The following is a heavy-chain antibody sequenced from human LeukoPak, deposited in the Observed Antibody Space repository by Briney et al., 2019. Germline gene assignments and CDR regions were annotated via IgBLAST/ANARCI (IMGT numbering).Heavy chain of an antibody. V-gene: IGHV3-7*03. CDR1: GFTFSSCA. CDR3: ARGGGLDV. CDR2: INHNGNVN. J-gene: IGHJ6*02. D-gene: IGHD3-16*01. Sequence: GGSLRLSCVASGFTFSSCAMNWARQAPGKGLEWVASINHNGNVNYYVDSVKGRFTISRDNAKNSLYLQMSNLRAEDTAVYFCARGGGLDVWGQGATVTVSS.